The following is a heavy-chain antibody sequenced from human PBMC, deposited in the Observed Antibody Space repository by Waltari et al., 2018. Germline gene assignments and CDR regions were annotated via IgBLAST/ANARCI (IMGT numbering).Heavy chain of an antibody. V-gene: IGHV1-3*01. CDR2: INAGNGNT. D-gene: IGHD3-22*01. Sequence: QVQLVQSGAEVQKPGASVKVSCQASGYPFTSYALHLVRQSPGPRLEWMGWINAGNGNTKYSKKFQGRVTITRDTSASTAYMELSSLRSEDTAVYYCARSPITMIVVVITGGDYFDYWGQGTLVTVSS. CDR1: GYPFTSYA. CDR3: ARSPITMIVVVITGGDYFDY. J-gene: IGHJ4*02.